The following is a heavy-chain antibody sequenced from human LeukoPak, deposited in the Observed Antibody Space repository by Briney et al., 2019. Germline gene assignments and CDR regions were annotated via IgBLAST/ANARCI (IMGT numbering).Heavy chain of an antibody. D-gene: IGHD3-10*01. CDR2: IIPIFGTA. CDR1: GGTFSNYG. V-gene: IGHV1-69*13. J-gene: IGHJ4*02. CDR3: ARFDPGVHPGDY. Sequence: SVKVSCKASGGTFSNYGIGWVRQAPGQGLEWMGGIIPIFGTANYAQNLQGRVTITADESTTTAYMELSSLRSDDTAVYYCARFDPGVHPGDYWGQGTLVTVPS.